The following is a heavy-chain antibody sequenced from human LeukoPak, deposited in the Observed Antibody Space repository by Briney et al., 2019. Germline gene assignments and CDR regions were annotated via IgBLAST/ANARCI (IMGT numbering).Heavy chain of an antibody. J-gene: IGHJ4*02. D-gene: IGHD6-19*01. CDR1: GFTFSSYG. CDR2: ISYDGSNK. V-gene: IGHV3-30*03. Sequence: GRSLRLSCAASGFTFSSYGMHWVRQAPGKGLEWVAVISYDGSNKYYADSMKGRFTISRDNSKNTLYLQMNSLRAEDTALYYCARGSRITGWSFDFWGQGTLVTVSS. CDR3: ARGSRITGWSFDF.